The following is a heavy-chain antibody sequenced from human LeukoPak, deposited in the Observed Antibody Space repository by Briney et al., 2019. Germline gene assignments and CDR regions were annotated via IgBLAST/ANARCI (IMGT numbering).Heavy chain of an antibody. CDR2: ISYSGRP. D-gene: IGHD6-19*01. Sequence: SETLSLTCTVPGGPISRYYWRCLRQPPEKALEGIGYISYSGRPNFSPSLKSRVTISVDTSKHQFSLKLSSVTAADTAVYYCARFPTTGYSSGWYLKMIASALGYMDVWGQGTTVTVSS. CDR3: ARFPTTGYSSGWYLKMIASALGYMDV. V-gene: IGHV4-59*01. CDR1: GGPISRYY. J-gene: IGHJ6*02.